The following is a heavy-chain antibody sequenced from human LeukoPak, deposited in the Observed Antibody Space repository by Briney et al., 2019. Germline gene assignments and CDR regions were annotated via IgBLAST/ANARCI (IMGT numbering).Heavy chain of an antibody. J-gene: IGHJ4*02. CDR2: LSGSSATR. V-gene: IGHV3-48*04. Sequence: GGSLRLSCAASGFTFSSYSMNWVRQAPGKGLEWVSYLSGSSATRYYADSVKGRFTISRDNAKNSLYLQMNSLRAEDTAVYYCARDGYLTSDGGNYWGQGTLVTVSS. CDR1: GFTFSSYS. D-gene: IGHD5-18*01. CDR3: ARDGYLTSDGGNY.